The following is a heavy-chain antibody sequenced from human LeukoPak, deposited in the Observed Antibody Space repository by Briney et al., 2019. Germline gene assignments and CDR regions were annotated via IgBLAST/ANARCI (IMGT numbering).Heavy chain of an antibody. CDR3: ARRAVTTGFYGMDV. V-gene: IGHV4-39*01. J-gene: IGHJ6*02. D-gene: IGHD4-17*01. CDR1: GGSISSSSYY. Sequence: SETLSLTCTVSGGSISSSSYYWGWIRQPPGKGLEWIGSIYYSGSTYYNPSLKSRVTISVDTSKNQFSLKLSSVTAADTAVYYCARRAVTTGFYGMDVWGQGTTVTVSS. CDR2: IYYSGST.